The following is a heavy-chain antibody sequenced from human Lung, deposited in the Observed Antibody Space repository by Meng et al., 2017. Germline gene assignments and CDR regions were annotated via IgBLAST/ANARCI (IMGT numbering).Heavy chain of an antibody. D-gene: IGHD1-1*01. Sequence: ELQLVASGGGLVPPGGSLRPSWAASGFTFTDHWMHWVRQGPGKGLVWVSRINRDGTKPTYADSVKGRFTISRDNAKNTLYLQMNNLRAEDTVFYYCTNDRLNHWGQGALVTVSS. J-gene: IGHJ1*01. CDR2: INRDGTKP. V-gene: IGHV3-74*01. CDR1: GFTFTDHW. CDR3: TNDRLNH.